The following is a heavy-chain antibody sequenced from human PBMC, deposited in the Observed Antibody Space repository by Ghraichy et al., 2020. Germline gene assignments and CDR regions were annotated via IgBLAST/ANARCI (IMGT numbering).Heavy chain of an antibody. CDR3: VKVSSAAARFYDS. V-gene: IGHV3-64D*06. Sequence: GGSLRLSCSGSGFTFSTYPMHWVRQAPGKGLKYVAAISGDGEGTFYADSVRGRFTISRDNSRNTVYLQFSSLRPEDTAVYYCVKVSSAAARFYDSWGQGTLVTVSS. CDR2: ISGDGEGT. J-gene: IGHJ4*02. D-gene: IGHD6-13*01. CDR1: GFTFSTYP.